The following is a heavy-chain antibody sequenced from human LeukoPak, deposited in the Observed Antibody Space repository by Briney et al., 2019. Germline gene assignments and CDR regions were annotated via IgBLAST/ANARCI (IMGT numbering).Heavy chain of an antibody. Sequence: ASVKVSCKASGYTFTDCYIHWVRQVPGQGLEWMGWVDPNSEGTNYAQKFQGRVTMTRDTSISTAYMELSRLRSDYTAVYYCARVRFFYYGMDVWGQGTTVTVSS. CDR1: GYTFTDCY. V-gene: IGHV1-2*02. J-gene: IGHJ6*02. D-gene: IGHD3-3*01. CDR3: ARVRFFYYGMDV. CDR2: VDPNSEGT.